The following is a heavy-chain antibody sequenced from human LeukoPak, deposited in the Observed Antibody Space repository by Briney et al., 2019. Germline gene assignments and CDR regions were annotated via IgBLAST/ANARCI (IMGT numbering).Heavy chain of an antibody. CDR2: ISAYNGNT. V-gene: IGHV1-18*01. Sequence: ASVKVSCTASGYTFTSYGISWVRQAPGQGLEWMGWISAYNGNTNYAQKLQGRVTMTTDTSTGTAYMELRSLRSDDTAVYYCARDLGSSWEDKPPHNWFDPWGQGTLVTVSS. J-gene: IGHJ5*02. CDR3: ARDLGSSWEDKPPHNWFDP. CDR1: GYTFTSYG. D-gene: IGHD6-13*01.